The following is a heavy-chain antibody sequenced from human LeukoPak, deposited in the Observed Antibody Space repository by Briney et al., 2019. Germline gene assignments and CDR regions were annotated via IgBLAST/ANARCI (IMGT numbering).Heavy chain of an antibody. J-gene: IGHJ4*02. Sequence: SVKVSCKASGGTFSSYAISWVRQAPGQGLEWMGRIIPILDTANYAQKFQGRVTITTDESTSTAYMELSSLRSEDTAVYYCARVDSWDTAMVTLDYWGQGTLVTVSS. D-gene: IGHD5-18*01. CDR1: GGTFSSYA. CDR3: ARVDSWDTAMVTLDY. V-gene: IGHV1-69*11. CDR2: IIPILDTA.